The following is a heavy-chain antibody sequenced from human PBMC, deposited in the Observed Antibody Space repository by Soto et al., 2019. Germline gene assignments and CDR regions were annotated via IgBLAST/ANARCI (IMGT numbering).Heavy chain of an antibody. J-gene: IGHJ6*02. V-gene: IGHV1-18*01. CDR3: ARYHGDYYYYYGMDV. CDR2: ISAYNGNT. CDR1: GYTFTSYG. D-gene: IGHD4-17*01. Sequence: QVQLVQSGAEVKKPGASVKVSCKASGYTFTSYGISWVRQAPGQGLEWMGWISAYNGNTNYAQKLQGRVTMTTDTSTSTAYMELRILRSDDTAVYYCARYHGDYYYYYGMDVWGQGTTVTVSS.